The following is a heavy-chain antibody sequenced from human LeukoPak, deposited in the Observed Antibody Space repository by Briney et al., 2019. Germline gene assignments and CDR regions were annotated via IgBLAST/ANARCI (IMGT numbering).Heavy chain of an antibody. Sequence: GSSVNVSCKASGGTFSSYAISWVRQAPGQGLEWMGGIIPIFGTANYAQKFQGRVTITTDESTSTAYMELSSLRSEDTAVYYCARGYSRHCSGGSCPRALDYWGQGTLVTVSS. CDR2: IIPIFGTA. D-gene: IGHD2-15*01. V-gene: IGHV1-69*05. J-gene: IGHJ4*02. CDR1: GGTFSSYA. CDR3: ARGYSRHCSGGSCPRALDY.